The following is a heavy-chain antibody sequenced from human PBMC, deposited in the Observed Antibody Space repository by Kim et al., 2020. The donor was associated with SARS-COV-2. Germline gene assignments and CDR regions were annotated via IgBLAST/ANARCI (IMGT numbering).Heavy chain of an antibody. J-gene: IGHJ5*02. D-gene: IGHD6-13*01. V-gene: IGHV3-11*05. Sequence: ADSGKGRFSIARDNAKDSLFLKMNSLRAEDTAVYYCARVSSGSSSWYWFDPWGQGTLVTVSS. CDR3: ARVSSGSSSWYWFDP.